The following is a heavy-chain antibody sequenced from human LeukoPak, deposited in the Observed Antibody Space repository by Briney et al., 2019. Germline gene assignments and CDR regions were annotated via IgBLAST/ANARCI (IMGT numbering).Heavy chain of an antibody. D-gene: IGHD3-22*01. J-gene: IGHJ4*02. CDR1: GGSISSRSCN. Sequence: PSETLSLTCTVSGGSISSRSCNWGWIRQPPGKGLEWIGSIHYSGTTYYNPSLKSRVTISVDTSKNQFSLKLSSVTAADTAVYYCATTYYYDSSGYSAFDYWGQGTLVTVSS. CDR2: IHYSGTT. CDR3: ATTYYYDSSGYSAFDY. V-gene: IGHV4-39*07.